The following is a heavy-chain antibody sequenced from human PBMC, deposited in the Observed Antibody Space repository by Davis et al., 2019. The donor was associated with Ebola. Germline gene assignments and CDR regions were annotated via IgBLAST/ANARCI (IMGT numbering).Heavy chain of an antibody. D-gene: IGHD6-19*01. CDR2: IKQDGSEK. V-gene: IGHV3-7*03. CDR3: ARAVAGTRTFYYYYGMDV. Sequence: GESLKISCAASGFTFSSYWMSWVRQAPGKGLEWVANIKQDGSEKYYVDSVKGRFTISRDNAKNSLYLQMNSLRAEDTAVYYCARAVAGTRTFYYYYGMDVWGQGTTVTVSS. CDR1: GFTFSSYW. J-gene: IGHJ6*02.